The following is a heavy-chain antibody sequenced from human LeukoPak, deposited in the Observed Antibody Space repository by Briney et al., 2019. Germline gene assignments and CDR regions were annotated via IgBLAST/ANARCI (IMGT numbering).Heavy chain of an antibody. V-gene: IGHV4-59*06. J-gene: IGHJ4*02. CDR1: GGSISSYY. D-gene: IGHD5-18*01. CDR3: ARAGAPMVNTAMVPYYFDY. Sequence: SETLSLTCTVSGGSISSYYWSWIRQHPGKGLEWIGYIYYSGSTYYNPSLKSRVTISVDTSKNQFSLKLSSVTAADTAVYYCARAGAPMVNTAMVPYYFDYWGQGTLVTVSS. CDR2: IYYSGST.